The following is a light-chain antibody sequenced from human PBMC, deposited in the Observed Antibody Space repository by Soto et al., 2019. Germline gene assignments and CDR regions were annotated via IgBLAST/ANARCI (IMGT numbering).Light chain of an antibody. Sequence: QSALTQPGSVSGSPGQSITISCTGTSRDVGGYDYVSWYQRHPGKPPKLMIYGVSNRPSGVSNGFSGSKSGNTASLTISGLQALDEAAYYCSSYTSASTYVVFGGGTKVTVL. CDR1: SRDVGGYDY. CDR3: SSYTSASTYVV. CDR2: GVS. J-gene: IGLJ2*01. V-gene: IGLV2-14*01.